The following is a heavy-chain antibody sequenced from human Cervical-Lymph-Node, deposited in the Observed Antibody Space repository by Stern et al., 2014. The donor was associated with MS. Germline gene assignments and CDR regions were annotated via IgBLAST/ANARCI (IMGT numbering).Heavy chain of an antibody. CDR3: ARAYTYYSNSAGY. CDR2: IIPTFETP. Sequence: VHLVESGAEGKKPGSSVKVSCKASGGTFSSYEITWVRQAPGQGLEWMGGIIPTFETPTYAQKFQDRVTISADESTSTAYMELSSLKSEDTAIYFCARAYTYYSNSAGYWGQGTLVTVSS. J-gene: IGHJ4*02. V-gene: IGHV1-69*01. CDR1: GGTFSSYE. D-gene: IGHD3-10*01.